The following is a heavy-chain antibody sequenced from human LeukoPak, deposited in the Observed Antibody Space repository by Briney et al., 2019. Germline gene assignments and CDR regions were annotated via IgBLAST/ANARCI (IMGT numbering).Heavy chain of an antibody. V-gene: IGHV1-69*04. J-gene: IGHJ4*02. Sequence: ASVKVSCKASGGTFSSYAISWVRQAPGQGLEWMGRIIPILGIASYAQKFQGRVTMTEDTSTDTAYMELSSLRSEDTAVYYCATRGESYYYDSSPWDWGQGTLVTVSS. D-gene: IGHD3-22*01. CDR1: GGTFSSYA. CDR2: IIPILGIA. CDR3: ATRGESYYYDSSPWD.